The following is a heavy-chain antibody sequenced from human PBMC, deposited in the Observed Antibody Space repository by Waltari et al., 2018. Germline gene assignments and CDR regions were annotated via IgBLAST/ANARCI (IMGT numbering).Heavy chain of an antibody. CDR1: GFSLSTSGVG. D-gene: IGHD6-6*01. CDR3: AHRHLTIAAPYDAFDI. Sequence: QITLKESGPTLVKPTQTLTLTCPFSGFSLSTSGVGVGWLRQPPGKPLEWLALIYWNDDKRYSPSLKSRLTITKDTSKNQVVLTMTNMDPVDTATYYCAHRHLTIAAPYDAFDIWGQGTMVTVSS. V-gene: IGHV2-5*01. CDR2: IYWNDDK. J-gene: IGHJ3*02.